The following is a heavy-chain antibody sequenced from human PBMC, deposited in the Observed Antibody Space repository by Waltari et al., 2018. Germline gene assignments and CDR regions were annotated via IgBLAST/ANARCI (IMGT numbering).Heavy chain of an antibody. D-gene: IGHD1-26*01. CDR3: ARRRGGSYRAGAFDI. J-gene: IGHJ3*02. CDR1: GGSFSGYY. CDR2: INHSGST. V-gene: IGHV4-34*01. Sequence: QVQLQQWGAGLLKPSETLSLTCAVYGGSFSGYYWSWIRQPPGKGLEWIGEINHSGSTNYTPPLKSRVTISVDTSKNQFSLKLSSVTAADTAVYYCARRRGGSYRAGAFDIWGQGTMVTVSS.